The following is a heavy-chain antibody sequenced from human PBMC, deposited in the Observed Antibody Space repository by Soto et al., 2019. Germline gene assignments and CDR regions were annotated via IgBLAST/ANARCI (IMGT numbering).Heavy chain of an antibody. Sequence: QITLKESGPTLVKPTQTLTLTCTFSGFSLSTSGVGVCWIRQPPGKALEWLALIYWDDDKRYSPSLKSRLTITKDTSKNQVVLTMTNMDPVDTATYYCAHTPTMIVAFDIWGQGTMVTVSS. V-gene: IGHV2-5*02. J-gene: IGHJ3*02. CDR1: GFSLSTSGVG. CDR2: IYWDDDK. CDR3: AHTPTMIVAFDI. D-gene: IGHD3-22*01.